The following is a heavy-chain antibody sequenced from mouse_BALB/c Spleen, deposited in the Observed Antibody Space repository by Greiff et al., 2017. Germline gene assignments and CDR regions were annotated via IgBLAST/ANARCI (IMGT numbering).Heavy chain of an antibody. J-gene: IGHJ4*01. V-gene: IGHV5-6-5*01. D-gene: IGHD3-1*01. CDR2: ISSGGST. CDR1: GFTFSSYA. CDR3: ARGGMGYGYAMDY. Sequence: EVQRVESGGGLVKPGGSLKLSCAASGFTFSSYAMSWVRQTPEKRLEWVASISSGGSTYYPDNVKGRFTISRDNARNILYLQMSSLRSEDTAMYYCARGGMGYGYAMDYWGQGTSVTVSS.